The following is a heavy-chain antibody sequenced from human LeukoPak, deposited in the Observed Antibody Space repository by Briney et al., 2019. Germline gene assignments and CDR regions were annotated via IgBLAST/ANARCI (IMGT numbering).Heavy chain of an antibody. CDR1: GFTFSTYS. D-gene: IGHD6-19*01. CDR3: ARPGIAVAGEFFDY. V-gene: IGHV3-21*06. Sequence: GGSLRLSCAASGFTFSTYSMNWVRQAPGKGLEWVSSISSSSSFIYYTDSVKGRFTISRDNAKNSLYLQMNSLRAEDTAVYYCARPGIAVAGEFFDYWGQGTLVTVSS. CDR2: ISSSSSFI. J-gene: IGHJ4*02.